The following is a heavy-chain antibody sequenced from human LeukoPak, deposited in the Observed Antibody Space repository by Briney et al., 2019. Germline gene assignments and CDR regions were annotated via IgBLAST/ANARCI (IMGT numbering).Heavy chain of an antibody. Sequence: GGSLRLSCAASGFTFDDYAMHWVRQAPGKGLEWVSSISSSSSYIYYADSVKGRFTVSRDNAKNSLYLQMNSLRAEDTAVYYCARDMFYGGNSGDYWGQGTLVTVSS. V-gene: IGHV3-21*01. CDR2: ISSSSSYI. J-gene: IGHJ4*02. CDR3: ARDMFYGGNSGDY. D-gene: IGHD4-23*01. CDR1: GFTFDDYA.